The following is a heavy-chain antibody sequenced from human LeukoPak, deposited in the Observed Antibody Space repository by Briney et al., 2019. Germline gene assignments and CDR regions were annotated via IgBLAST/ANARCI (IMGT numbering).Heavy chain of an antibody. Sequence: PGGSLRLSCAASGFTFSSYWMSWVRQAPGKGLEWVANIKQDGSEKYYVDSVKGRFTISRDNAKNPLYLQMNSLRAEDTAVYYCARGDYDFWSGYSYFDYWGQGTLVTVSS. D-gene: IGHD3-3*01. V-gene: IGHV3-7*01. CDR3: ARGDYDFWSGYSYFDY. J-gene: IGHJ4*02. CDR2: IKQDGSEK. CDR1: GFTFSSYW.